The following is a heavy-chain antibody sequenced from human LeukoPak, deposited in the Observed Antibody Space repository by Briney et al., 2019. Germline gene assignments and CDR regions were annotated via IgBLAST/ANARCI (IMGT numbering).Heavy chain of an antibody. CDR3: ARRYCDSTSCYYMDV. V-gene: IGHV5-51*01. CDR2: IYPGDSDT. CDR1: GYTFANYW. D-gene: IGHD2-2*01. Sequence: GESLKISCKGSGYTFANYWIGWVRQMPGKGLEWMGIIYPGDSDTIYSPSFQGQVTISADKSISTAYLQWSSLKASDTAMYYCARRYCDSTSCYYMDVWGKGTTVTVSS. J-gene: IGHJ6*03.